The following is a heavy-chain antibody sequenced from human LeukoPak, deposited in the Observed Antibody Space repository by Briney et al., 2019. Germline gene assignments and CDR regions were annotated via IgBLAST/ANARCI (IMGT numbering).Heavy chain of an antibody. CDR3: ARGFARLNFDY. CDR2: IYHSGST. CDR1: GGSISSYY. J-gene: IGHJ4*02. V-gene: IGHV4-59*12. D-gene: IGHD2-21*01. Sequence: SETLSLTCTVSGGSISSYYWSWIRQPPGKGLEWIGYIYHSGSTYYNPSLKSRVTISVDRSKNQFSLKLSSVTAADTAVYYCARGFARLNFDYWGQGTLVTVSS.